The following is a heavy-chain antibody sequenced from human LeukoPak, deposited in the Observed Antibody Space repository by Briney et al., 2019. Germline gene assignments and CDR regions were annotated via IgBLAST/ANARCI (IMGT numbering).Heavy chain of an antibody. Sequence: ASVKVSCKASGYTFTSYSMHWVRQAPGQGLEWMGIINPSGGSTSYAQKFQGRVTMTRDTSTSTVYMELSSLRSEDTAVYYCARDPRRDGYNSPGDYWGQGTLVTVSS. CDR3: ARDPRRDGYNSPGDY. CDR2: INPSGGST. D-gene: IGHD5-24*01. CDR1: GYTFTSYS. J-gene: IGHJ4*02. V-gene: IGHV1-46*01.